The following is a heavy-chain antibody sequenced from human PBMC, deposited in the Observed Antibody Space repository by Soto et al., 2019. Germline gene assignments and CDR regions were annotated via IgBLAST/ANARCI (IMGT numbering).Heavy chain of an antibody. CDR3: ARYGDYSPFFHH. V-gene: IGHV3-7*01. J-gene: IGHJ4*02. Sequence: EVQLVEAGGGLVQPGGSLRLSCAASGFTFLNYWMSWVRQAPGKGLEWVANIRQDGSEIYYVDSVKGRFTISRGNAKNSLYLEMHSLRAGETAVDYCARYGDYSPFFHHWGQGALIMVST. CDR2: IRQDGSEI. D-gene: IGHD4-17*01. CDR1: GFTFLNYW.